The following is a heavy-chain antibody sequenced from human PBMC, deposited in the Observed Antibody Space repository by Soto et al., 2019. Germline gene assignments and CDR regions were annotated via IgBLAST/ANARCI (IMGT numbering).Heavy chain of an antibody. J-gene: IGHJ5*02. D-gene: IGHD3-16*01. CDR1: GDSISSSSYY. V-gene: IGHV4-39*01. CDR2: MYYSAGT. Sequence: SETLSLTCTVSGDSISSSSYYWGWIRQPPGKGLEWVGSMYYSAGTYYNPSLKSRVTISVDTSKNQFSLQLMSVTAADTAVYYCARHSMPLRSNWFDPWGQGTLVTVSS. CDR3: ARHSMPLRSNWFDP.